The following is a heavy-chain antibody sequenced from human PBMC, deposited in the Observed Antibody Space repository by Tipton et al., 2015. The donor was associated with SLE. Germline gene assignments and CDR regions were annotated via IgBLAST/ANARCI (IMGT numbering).Heavy chain of an antibody. J-gene: IGHJ1*01. D-gene: IGHD3-10*01. CDR3: AREYYYGSV. CDR2: ISRSTKDI. CDR1: GFSFDRYA. V-gene: IGHV3-48*03. Sequence: GSLRLSCAASGFSFDRYAMNWVRQAPGKGLAWVSYISRSTKDIYYADSVKGRFTISRDNAKNSLYLQMNSLRVEDTGVYYCAREYYYGSVWGQGTLVTVSS.